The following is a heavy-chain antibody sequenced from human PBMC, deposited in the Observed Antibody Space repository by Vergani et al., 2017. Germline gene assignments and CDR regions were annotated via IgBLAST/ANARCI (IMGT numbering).Heavy chain of an antibody. CDR3: ARIRNYYDSSGYYFDAFDI. Sequence: QVTLRESGPALVNPTQTLTLTCTFSGFSLSTSGMCVSWIRQPPGKALEWLALIDWDDDKYYSTSLKTRLTISKDTSKNQVVLTMTNMDPVDTATYYCARIRNYYDSSGYYFDAFDIWGQGTMVTVSS. CDR1: GFSLSTSGMC. D-gene: IGHD3-22*01. V-gene: IGHV2-70*01. J-gene: IGHJ3*02. CDR2: IDWDDDK.